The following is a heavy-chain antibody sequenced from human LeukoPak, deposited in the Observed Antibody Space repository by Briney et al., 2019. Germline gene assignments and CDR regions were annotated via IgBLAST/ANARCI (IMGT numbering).Heavy chain of an antibody. J-gene: IGHJ3*02. CDR3: ARGGYYDSRDAFDI. Sequence: SETLSLTCTVSGGSISSGSYYWSWIRQPAGKGLEWIGYIYYSGSTNYNPSLKSRVTISVDTSKNQFSLKLSSVTAADTAVYYCARGGYYDSRDAFDIWGQGTMVTVSS. CDR2: IYYSGST. D-gene: IGHD3-22*01. V-gene: IGHV4-61*10. CDR1: GGSISSGSYY.